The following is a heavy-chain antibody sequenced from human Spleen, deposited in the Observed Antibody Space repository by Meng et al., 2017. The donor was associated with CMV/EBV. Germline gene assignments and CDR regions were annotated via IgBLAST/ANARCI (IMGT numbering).Heavy chain of an antibody. CDR2: ISGSGGST. CDR3: AKDPGREVYGEYFQH. Sequence: GESLKISCAASGFIFSGYAMSWVRQAPGKGLEWVSAISGSGGSTYYADSVKGRFTISRDNSKNTLYLQMNSLRAEDTAVYYCAKDPGREVYGEYFQHWGQGTLVTVSS. CDR1: GFIFSGYA. V-gene: IGHV3-23*01. J-gene: IGHJ1*01. D-gene: IGHD5-24*01.